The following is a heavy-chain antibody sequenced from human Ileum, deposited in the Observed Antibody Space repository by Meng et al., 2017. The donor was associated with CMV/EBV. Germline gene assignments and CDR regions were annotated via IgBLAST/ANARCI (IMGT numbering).Heavy chain of an antibody. J-gene: IGHJ5*02. Sequence: GESLKISCAASGFTFSSYSMNWVRQAPGQGLEWVSSISSSSSYIYYADSVKGRFTISRDNAKNSLYLQMNSLRAEDTAVYYCARGGYCSSTSCPSPFDPWGQGTLVTVSS. CDR3: ARGGYCSSTSCPSPFDP. CDR1: GFTFSSYS. CDR2: ISSSSSYI. V-gene: IGHV3-21*01. D-gene: IGHD2-2*01.